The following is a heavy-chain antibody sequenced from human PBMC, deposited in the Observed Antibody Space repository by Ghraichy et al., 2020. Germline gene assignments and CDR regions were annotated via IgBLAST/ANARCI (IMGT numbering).Heavy chain of an antibody. J-gene: IGHJ4*02. CDR3: ARVYYDSSGAYYFDY. Sequence: SETLSLTCSVSGGSISNGNYYWSWIRQHPGKGLEWIGYIYYTGSTYYNPSLRSRVTQSVDTSKNQFSLKLSSVTAADTAVHYCARVYYDSSGAYYFDYWGQGTLVTVSS. D-gene: IGHD3-22*01. V-gene: IGHV4-31*03. CDR1: GGSISNGNYY. CDR2: IYYTGST.